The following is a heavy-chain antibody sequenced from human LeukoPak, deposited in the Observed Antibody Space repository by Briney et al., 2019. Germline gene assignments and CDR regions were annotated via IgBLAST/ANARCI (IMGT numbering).Heavy chain of an antibody. J-gene: IGHJ4*02. CDR3: AREAMYSYGNNFDY. D-gene: IGHD5-18*01. Sequence: PSETLSLTCTVSGGSVSSGSYYWIWIRQPPGKGLEWIGYLHDSGRTNYSPSLKSRVTISVDTSKNQFSLKMSSVTAADTAVYHCAREAMYSYGNNFDYWGQGTLVTVSS. CDR1: GGSVSSGSYY. V-gene: IGHV4-61*01. CDR2: LHDSGRT.